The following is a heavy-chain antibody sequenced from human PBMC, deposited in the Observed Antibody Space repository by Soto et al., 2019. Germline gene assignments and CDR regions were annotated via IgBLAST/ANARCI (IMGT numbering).Heavy chain of an antibody. Sequence: SVKLSCKDSGYGFTSNGISWVRQAPGQGLEWMGWISAYNGNTNYAQKLQGRVTMTTDTSTSTAYMELRSLRSDDTAVYYCARDGRYREPPNGYYFDYWGQGTLVTVPQ. CDR2: ISAYNGNT. V-gene: IGHV1-18*01. CDR3: ARDGRYREPPNGYYFDY. J-gene: IGHJ4*02. CDR1: GYGFTSNG. D-gene: IGHD1-26*01.